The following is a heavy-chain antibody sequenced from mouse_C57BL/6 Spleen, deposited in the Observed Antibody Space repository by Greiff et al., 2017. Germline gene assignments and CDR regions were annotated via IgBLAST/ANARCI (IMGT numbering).Heavy chain of an antibody. CDR2: IHPSDSDT. Sequence: QVQLKQPGAELVKPGASVKVSCKASGYTFTSYWMHWVKQRPGQGLEWIGRIHPSDSDTNYNQKFKGKATLTVDKSSSTAYMQLSSLTSEDSAVYYCAIGPYSNPAWFAYWGQGTLVTVSA. CDR3: AIGPYSNPAWFAY. J-gene: IGHJ3*01. CDR1: GYTFTSYW. V-gene: IGHV1-74*01. D-gene: IGHD2-5*01.